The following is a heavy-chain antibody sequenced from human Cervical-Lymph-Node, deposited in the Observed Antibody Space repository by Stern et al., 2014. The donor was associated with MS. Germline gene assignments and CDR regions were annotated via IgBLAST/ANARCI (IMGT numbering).Heavy chain of an antibody. CDR3: ATDVGYDSGDHYGMDV. Sequence: EMQLVESGGGVIRPGGSLRLSCAASGINYGMSWVRQAPGKGLEGVSGIHWNGGSRGYADSVKGRFTISRDNAKNSLYLEMNSLRVEDTALYHCATDVGYDSGDHYGMDVWGQGTTVTVSS. CDR1: GINYG. CDR2: IHWNGGSR. D-gene: IGHD5-12*01. J-gene: IGHJ6*02. V-gene: IGHV3-20*01.